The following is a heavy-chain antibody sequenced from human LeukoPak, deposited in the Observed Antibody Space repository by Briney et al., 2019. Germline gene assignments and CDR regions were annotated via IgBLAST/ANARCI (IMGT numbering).Heavy chain of an antibody. D-gene: IGHD3-10*01. CDR3: ARMATYGSGSYYRTNDY. Sequence: ASVKVSCKASGGTFGSYAISWVRQAPGQGLEWMGRIIPILGIANYAQKFQGRVTITADKSTSTAYMELSSLRSEDTAVYYCARMATYGSGSYYRTNDYWGQGTLVTASS. J-gene: IGHJ4*02. CDR1: GGTFGSYA. V-gene: IGHV1-69*04. CDR2: IIPILGIA.